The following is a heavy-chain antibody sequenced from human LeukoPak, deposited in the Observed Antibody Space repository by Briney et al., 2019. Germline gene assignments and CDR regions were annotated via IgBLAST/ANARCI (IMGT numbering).Heavy chain of an antibody. CDR2: LFHSVNT. J-gene: IGHJ4*02. CDR3: ATIKRGSIFGYFDF. V-gene: IGHV4-59*11. D-gene: IGHD5-18*01. CDR1: GGSISSHY. Sequence: SETLSLTCTVSGGSISSHYWSWIRQPPGKGLEWIAYLFHSVNTNDNPSLQSRLTLSADTSKNQFSLRLSSVTAADTAVYYCATIKRGSIFGYFDFWGQGIKVTVSS.